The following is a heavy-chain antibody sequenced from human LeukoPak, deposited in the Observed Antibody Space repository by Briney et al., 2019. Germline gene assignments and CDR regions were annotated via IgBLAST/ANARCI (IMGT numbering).Heavy chain of an antibody. CDR1: GYTFTGYY. D-gene: IGHD3-9*01. Sequence: ASVKVSCKASGYTFTGYYMHRVRQAPGQGLEWMGWINPNSGGTNYAQKFQGRVTMTRDTSISTAYMELSRLRSDDAAVYYCARDGGGLNDIHADYWGQGTLVTVSS. V-gene: IGHV1-2*02. CDR3: ARDGGGLNDIHADY. J-gene: IGHJ4*02. CDR2: INPNSGGT.